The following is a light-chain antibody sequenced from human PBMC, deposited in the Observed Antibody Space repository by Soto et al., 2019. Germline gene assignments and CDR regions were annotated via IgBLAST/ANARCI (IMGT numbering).Light chain of an antibody. Sequence: DIQMTQSPSTLSASVGDRVTITCRASQSISSWLAWYQQKPGKAPKLLIYKASSLESGVPSRFSGSGSGTEVTLTISSLQPDDFATYYCQQYNSPLFTFGPGTKVDIK. CDR2: KAS. V-gene: IGKV1-5*03. CDR3: QQYNSPLFT. J-gene: IGKJ3*01. CDR1: QSISSW.